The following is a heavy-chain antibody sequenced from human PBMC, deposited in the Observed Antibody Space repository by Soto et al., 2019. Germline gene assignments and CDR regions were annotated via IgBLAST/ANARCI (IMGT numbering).Heavy chain of an antibody. CDR2: IYYSGST. V-gene: IGHV4-39*01. Sequence: SETLSLTCTVSGGSISSSSYYWGWIRQPPGKGLEWIGSIYYSGSTYYNPSLKSRVTISVDTSKNQFSLKLSSVTAADTAVYYCVVLLWFGELLEKDYWGQGTLVTVSS. CDR3: VVLLWFGELLEKDY. CDR1: GGSISSSSYY. D-gene: IGHD3-10*01. J-gene: IGHJ4*02.